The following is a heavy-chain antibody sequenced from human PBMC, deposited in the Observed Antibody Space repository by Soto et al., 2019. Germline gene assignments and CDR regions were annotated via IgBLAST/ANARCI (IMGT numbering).Heavy chain of an antibody. J-gene: IGHJ5*02. CDR2: INPSGGST. V-gene: IGHV1-46*01. Sequence: GASVKVSCKASGYTFTSYYMHWVRQAPGQGLEWMGIINPSGGSTSYAQKFQGRVTITADKSTSTAYMELSSLRSEDTAVYYCARGGPAAGIFRSPWGRGTLVTVSS. CDR1: GYTFTSYY. CDR3: ARGGPAAGIFRSP. D-gene: IGHD6-13*01.